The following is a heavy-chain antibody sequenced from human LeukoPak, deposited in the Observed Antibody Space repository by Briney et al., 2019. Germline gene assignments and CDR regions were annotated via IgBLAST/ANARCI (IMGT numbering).Heavy chain of an antibody. D-gene: IGHD2-21*02. J-gene: IGHJ4*02. V-gene: IGHV3-49*03. CDR3: TRGGEGRAYCGGDCYFDY. CDR2: IRSKAYGWTT. CDR1: GFTFGDYA. Sequence: PGRSLRLSCTASGFTFGDYAMSWFRQAPGKGLEWVGFIRSKAYGWTTEYAASVKGRFTISRDDSKSIAYLQMNSLKTEDTAVYYCTRGGEGRAYCGGDCYFDYWGQGTLVTVSS.